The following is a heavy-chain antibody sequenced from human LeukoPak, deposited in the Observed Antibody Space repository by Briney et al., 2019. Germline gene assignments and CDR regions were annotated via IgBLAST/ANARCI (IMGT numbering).Heavy chain of an antibody. J-gene: IGHJ3*02. CDR2: MNPNSGGT. V-gene: IGHV1-2*02. Sequence: GASVKVSCKASGYTFTSYDINWVRQATGQGLEWMGWMNPNSGGTNYAQKFQGRVTMTRDTSISTAYMELSRLRSDDTAVYYCARDLRDSSGWYGGAFDIWGQGTMVTVSS. D-gene: IGHD6-19*01. CDR1: GYTFTSYD. CDR3: ARDLRDSSGWYGGAFDI.